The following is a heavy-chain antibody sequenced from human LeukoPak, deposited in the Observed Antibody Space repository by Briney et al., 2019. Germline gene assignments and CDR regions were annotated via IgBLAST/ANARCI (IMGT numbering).Heavy chain of an antibody. Sequence: GASVNVSCKASGGTFSIYAIRWVRQAPGQGREGRGRIIPILGIANYAQKFQGRVTITADKSTSTAYMELSSLRSEDTAVYYCARDPTGPDFWSGYYTAWGQGTLVTVSS. CDR1: GGTFSIYA. D-gene: IGHD3-3*01. CDR2: IIPILGIA. J-gene: IGHJ5*02. CDR3: ARDPTGPDFWSGYYTA. V-gene: IGHV1-69*04.